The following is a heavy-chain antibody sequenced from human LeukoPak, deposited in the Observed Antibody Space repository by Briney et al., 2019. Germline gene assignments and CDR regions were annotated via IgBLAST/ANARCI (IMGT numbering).Heavy chain of an antibody. Sequence: SQTLSLTCAISGDSVSSNSAAWDWIRQSPSRGLEWLGRTYYRSKWFYDYAVSVKSRITINPDTSMNQFSLLLNSVTPEDTAVYYCTRDSGLGNDAFDVWGQGTMVTVSS. CDR1: GDSVSSNSAA. CDR3: TRDSGLGNDAFDV. D-gene: IGHD3-10*01. CDR2: TYYRSKWFY. V-gene: IGHV6-1*01. J-gene: IGHJ3*01.